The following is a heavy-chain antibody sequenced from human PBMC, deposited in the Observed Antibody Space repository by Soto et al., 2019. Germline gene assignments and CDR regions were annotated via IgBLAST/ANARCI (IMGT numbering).Heavy chain of an antibody. V-gene: IGHV3-48*02. Sequence: EVQLVESGGGLVQPGGSLRLSCAASGFTFSSYSMNWVRQAPGKGLEWVSYISSSSSTIYYADSVKGRFTISRDNAKNSLYLQMNSLRDEDTAVYYCARDFHEYSSSWIYYYYGMDVWGQGTTVTVSS. CDR1: GFTFSSYS. CDR3: ARDFHEYSSSWIYYYYGMDV. J-gene: IGHJ6*02. CDR2: ISSSSSTI. D-gene: IGHD6-13*01.